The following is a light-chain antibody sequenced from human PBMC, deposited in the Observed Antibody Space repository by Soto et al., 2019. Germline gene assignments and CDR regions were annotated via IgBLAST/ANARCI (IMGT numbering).Light chain of an antibody. Sequence: DIVLTQSPGTLSLSPGERATLSCRASQSVSSNLAWYQQKPGQAPRLLIYGASSRATGIPDRFSGSGSGTDFTFTTRRLGPEDSAVYYCQQYGSSPFTFGPGTKVDIK. CDR2: GAS. J-gene: IGKJ3*01. CDR3: QQYGSSPFT. CDR1: QSVSSN. V-gene: IGKV3-20*01.